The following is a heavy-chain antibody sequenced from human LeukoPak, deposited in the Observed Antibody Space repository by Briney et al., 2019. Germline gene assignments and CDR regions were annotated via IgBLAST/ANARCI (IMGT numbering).Heavy chain of an antibody. Sequence: GGSLRLSCAASGFTLSSDYMSWVRQAPGKGLEWVAVIYTGGGTLYADSVKGRFTMSGDNSKNTLYLQMNTLRAEDTAVYYCARGLRQQSTYFFAMDVWGQGTTVTVSS. V-gene: IGHV3-53*01. J-gene: IGHJ6*02. CDR1: GFTLSSDY. D-gene: IGHD4-11*01. CDR2: IYTGGGT. CDR3: ARGLRQQSTYFFAMDV.